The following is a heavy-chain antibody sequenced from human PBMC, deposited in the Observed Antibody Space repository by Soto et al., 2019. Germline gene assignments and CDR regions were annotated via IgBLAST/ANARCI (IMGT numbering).Heavy chain of an antibody. J-gene: IGHJ6*02. CDR3: AKELDYDFWSGYYKAYYYYGMDV. D-gene: IGHD3-3*01. Sequence: QVQLVESGGGVVQPGRSLRLSCAASGFTFSSYGMHWVRQAPGKGLEWVAVISYDGSNKYYADSVKGRFTISRDNSKNTLYLQMNSLRADDTAVYYCAKELDYDFWSGYYKAYYYYGMDVWGQGTTVTVSS. CDR2: ISYDGSNK. V-gene: IGHV3-30*18. CDR1: GFTFSSYG.